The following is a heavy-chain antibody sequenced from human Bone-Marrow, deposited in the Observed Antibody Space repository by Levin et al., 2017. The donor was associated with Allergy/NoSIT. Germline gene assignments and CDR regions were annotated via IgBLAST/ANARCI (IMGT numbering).Heavy chain of an antibody. CDR2: INFNAMT. V-gene: IGHV4-34*01. Sequence: SQTLSLTCGVHGESFRGYYWSWLRQSPGKGLEWIGQINFNAMTTYNPSLESRVAMSVDTSKNQFSLQLRSVTAADTGVYYCARLVGKWMRAVDYWGQGALVTVSS. J-gene: IGHJ4*02. D-gene: IGHD5-12*01. CDR3: ARLVGKWMRAVDY. CDR1: GESFRGYY.